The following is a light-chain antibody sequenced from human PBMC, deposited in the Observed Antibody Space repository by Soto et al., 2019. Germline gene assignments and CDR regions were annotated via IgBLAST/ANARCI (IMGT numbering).Light chain of an antibody. CDR3: QQYDYLIIA. V-gene: IGKV1-33*01. CDR2: DAS. CDR1: QDINTY. J-gene: IGKJ4*01. Sequence: DIQMTQSPSSLSASVGDRVTITCQASQDINTYLNWYQQKPGKAPKLLIYDASILAGGVPSRFSGSGSGTHFTLTISSLQPEDFATYYCQQYDYLIIAFGGGTKVESK.